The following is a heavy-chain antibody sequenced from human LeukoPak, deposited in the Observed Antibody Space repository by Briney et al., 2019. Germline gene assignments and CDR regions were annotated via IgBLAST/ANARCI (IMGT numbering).Heavy chain of an antibody. CDR1: GYTFTSYY. V-gene: IGHV1-46*01. J-gene: IGHJ6*02. Sequence: GASVKVSCKASGYTFTSYYMHWVRQAPGQGLEWMGIINPSGGSTSYAQKFQGRVTMTRDTSTSTVYMELSSLSSEDTAVYYCASPIYCSSTSCLSYYYYGMDVWGQGTTVTVSS. CDR2: INPSGGST. CDR3: ASPIYCSSTSCLSYYYYGMDV. D-gene: IGHD2-2*01.